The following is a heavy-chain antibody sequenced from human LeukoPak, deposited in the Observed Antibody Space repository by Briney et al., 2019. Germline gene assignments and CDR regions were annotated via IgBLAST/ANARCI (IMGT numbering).Heavy chain of an antibody. Sequence: GASVKVSCKASGYTFTSYYMHWVRQAPGQGLEWMGIINPSGGSTSYAQKFQGRVTMTRDTSTSTVYMELSSLRSEDTAVYYCARELAYCGGDCYSFDYWGQGTLVTVSS. J-gene: IGHJ4*02. D-gene: IGHD2-21*02. CDR1: GYTFTSYY. CDR2: INPSGGST. V-gene: IGHV1-46*01. CDR3: ARELAYCGGDCYSFDY.